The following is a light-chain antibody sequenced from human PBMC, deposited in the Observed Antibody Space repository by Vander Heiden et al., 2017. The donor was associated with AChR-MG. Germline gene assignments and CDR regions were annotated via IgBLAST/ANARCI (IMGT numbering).Light chain of an antibody. CDR3: SSYSPDTMFV. Sequence: QSALTQPASVSGSPGQSITIPCTGTSSDIGTYNYVSWYHHQPGKAPTLIIYDVSKRPAGVSRRFSGTKSANTASLTIAGLQTDDEADYYCSSYSPDTMFVFGAGTKVTVL. J-gene: IGLJ1*01. CDR1: SSDIGTYNY. CDR2: DVS. V-gene: IGLV2-14*03.